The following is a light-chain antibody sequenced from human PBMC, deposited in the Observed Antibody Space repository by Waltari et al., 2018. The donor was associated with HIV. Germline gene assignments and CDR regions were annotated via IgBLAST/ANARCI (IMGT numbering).Light chain of an antibody. CDR1: NIGVKS. V-gene: IGLV3-21*04. Sequence: SYVLTQPPSESVAPGKTARITCEGKNIGVKSVHWYQQKPGQAPVLVIYDDDDRPSGIPERFSGSSSGNTATLTINRVEAGDEADYYWQVWDSSSDHRIFGGGTKLTVL. J-gene: IGLJ2*01. CDR3: QVWDSSSDHRI. CDR2: DDD.